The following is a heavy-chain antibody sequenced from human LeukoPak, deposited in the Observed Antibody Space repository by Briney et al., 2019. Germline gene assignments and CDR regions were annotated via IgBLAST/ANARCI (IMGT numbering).Heavy chain of an antibody. CDR2: INTNGGST. Sequence: PGXSLXLSCAASGFTFSSYAMHWVRQAPGKGLEYVSAINTNGGSTYYANSVKGRFTISRDNSKNTLYLQMGSLRAEDMAVYYCARLPGTTNAFDIWGQGTMVTVSS. CDR3: ARLPGTTNAFDI. V-gene: IGHV3-64*01. J-gene: IGHJ3*02. CDR1: GFTFSSYA. D-gene: IGHD1-7*01.